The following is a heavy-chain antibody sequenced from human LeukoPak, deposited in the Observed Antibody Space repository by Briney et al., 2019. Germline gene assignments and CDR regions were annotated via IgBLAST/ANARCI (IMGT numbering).Heavy chain of an antibody. CDR3: AKLSTMIVVAALGY. CDR1: GFTFSSYG. D-gene: IGHD3-22*01. J-gene: IGHJ4*02. CDR2: ISGSGGST. V-gene: IGHV3-23*01. Sequence: GGSLRLSCAASGFTFSSYGMSWVRQAPGKGLEWVSAISGSGGSTYYADSVKGRFTIPRDNSKNTLYLQMNSLRAEDTAVYYCAKLSTMIVVAALGYWGQGTLVTVSS.